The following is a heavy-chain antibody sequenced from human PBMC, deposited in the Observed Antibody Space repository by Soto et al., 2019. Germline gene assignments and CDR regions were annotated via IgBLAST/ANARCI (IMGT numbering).Heavy chain of an antibody. CDR3: AKDSWYFDL. V-gene: IGHV3-74*01. D-gene: IGHD6-13*01. CDR1: GLIFTNFW. CDR2: IDTSGSST. Sequence: GGSLRLSCEASGLIFTNFWMHWVRQVPGKGLVWVSRIDTSGSSTSYADSVKGRFTISRDNAKNTVSLQMNSLRAEDTGVYYCAKDSWYFDLWSQGSLVTVSS. J-gene: IGHJ4*02.